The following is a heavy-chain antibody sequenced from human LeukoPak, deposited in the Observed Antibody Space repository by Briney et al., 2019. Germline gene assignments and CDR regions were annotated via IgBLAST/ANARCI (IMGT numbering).Heavy chain of an antibody. D-gene: IGHD1-14*01. Sequence: GGSLRLSCAASGFTFSGHWMSWVRQAPGKGLEWVANINQGGNDKYYVDSVKGRFTNSRDNANNLLYLQMNGLRGEDKAVYYRTRDRSRAEDYWGQGTRVTVSS. CDR1: GFTFSGHW. J-gene: IGHJ4*02. CDR3: TRDRSRAEDY. V-gene: IGHV3-7*01. CDR2: INQGGNDK.